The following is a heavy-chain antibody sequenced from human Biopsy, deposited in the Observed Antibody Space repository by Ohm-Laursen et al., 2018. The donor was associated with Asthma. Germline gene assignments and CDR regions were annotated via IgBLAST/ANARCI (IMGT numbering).Heavy chain of an antibody. CDR1: KFSVSSSY. V-gene: IGHV3-53*01. D-gene: IGHD4-17*01. J-gene: IGHJ6*02. CDR2: IYNDGRA. Sequence: SLRLSCAASKFSVSSSYMSWVRQAPGKGLEWVSVIYNDGRAYYADSVKGRFTVSRDNSKNTLFLQMNSLRAEDTAVYYCTRTTTVTTTYAMDVWGRGTTVTVSS. CDR3: TRTTTVTTTYAMDV.